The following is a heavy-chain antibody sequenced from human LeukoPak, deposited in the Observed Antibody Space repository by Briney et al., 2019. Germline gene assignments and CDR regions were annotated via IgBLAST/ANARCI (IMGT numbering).Heavy chain of an antibody. CDR1: GFTFSSYG. J-gene: IGHJ4*02. D-gene: IGHD7-27*01. V-gene: IGHV3-23*01. Sequence: GGSLRLSCAASGFTFSSYGMHWVRQAPGKGLEWVSTITTSDGNTYYADSVEGRFTVSRDNSKNTLFLQMNSLRAEDTAVYYCAKDGGLWVSAHWGDSWGRGTLVTVSS. CDR2: ITTSDGNT. CDR3: AKDGGLWVSAHWGDS.